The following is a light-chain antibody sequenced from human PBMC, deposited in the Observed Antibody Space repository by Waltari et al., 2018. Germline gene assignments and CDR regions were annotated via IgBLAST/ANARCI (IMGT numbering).Light chain of an antibody. CDR2: SAS. J-gene: IGKJ1*01. V-gene: IGKV3-11*01. CDR3: QQRSNRPRT. CDR1: QRVSSY. Sequence: EFVLTQSQAPLSLSPGARATLSCRASQRVSSYLAWYQQMPGQAPRLLLHSASNRASGIPARFSGSGSGTDFTLTISSLEPEDFAVYYCQQRSNRPRTFGQGTKVEIK.